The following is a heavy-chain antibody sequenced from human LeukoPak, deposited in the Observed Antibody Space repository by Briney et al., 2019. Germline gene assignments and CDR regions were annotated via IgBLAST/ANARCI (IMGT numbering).Heavy chain of an antibody. CDR2: IYPGDSDT. Sequence: GESLKISCKGSGYSFPAYWIGWVRQMPGKGLEWMGIIYPGDSDTRYSPSFQGQVTISADKSISTAYLQWNSLKASDTAMYYCARLTTIAVTDAADYWGQGTLVIVSS. CDR1: GYSFPAYW. CDR3: ARLTTIAVTDAADY. J-gene: IGHJ4*02. D-gene: IGHD6-19*01. V-gene: IGHV5-51*01.